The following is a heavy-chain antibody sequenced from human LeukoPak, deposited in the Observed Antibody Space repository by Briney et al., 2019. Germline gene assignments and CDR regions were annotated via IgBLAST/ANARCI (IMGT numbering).Heavy chain of an antibody. CDR2: ISYDGSNK. Sequence: PGGSLRPSCAASGFTFSSYAMHWVRQAPGKGLEWVAVISYDGSNKYYADSVKGRFTISRDNSKNTLYLQMNSLRAEDTAVYYCARDSDWFHPYDAFDIWGQGTMVTVSS. CDR1: GFTFSSYA. CDR3: ARDSDWFHPYDAFDI. J-gene: IGHJ3*02. V-gene: IGHV3-30-3*01. D-gene: IGHD3-9*01.